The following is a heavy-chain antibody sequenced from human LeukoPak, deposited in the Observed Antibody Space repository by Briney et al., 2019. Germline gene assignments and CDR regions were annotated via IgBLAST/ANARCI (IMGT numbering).Heavy chain of an antibody. J-gene: IGHJ4*02. CDR3: ARSYTSGWADFDY. CDR1: GASISSYY. Sequence: SETLSLTCTVSGASISSYYWSWIRQSPGKGLEWIGYIYYSGSTYYNPSLKSRVTISVDTSKNQFSLKLSSVTAADTAVYYCARSYTSGWADFDYWGQGTLVTVSS. CDR2: IYYSGST. V-gene: IGHV4-59*12. D-gene: IGHD6-19*01.